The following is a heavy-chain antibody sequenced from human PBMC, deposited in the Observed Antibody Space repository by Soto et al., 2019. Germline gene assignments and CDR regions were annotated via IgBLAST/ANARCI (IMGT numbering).Heavy chain of an antibody. CDR1: GYTFTSYG. D-gene: IGHD2-2*01. CDR3: ASHKHQLLWSNWLDP. J-gene: IGHJ5*02. CDR2: ISAYNGNT. Sequence: GASVKVSCKASGYTFTSYGISWVQQAPGQGLEWMGWISAYNGNTNYAQKLQGRVTMTTDTSTSTAYMELRSLRSDDTAVYYCASHKHQLLWSNWLDPWGQGTLVTVSS. V-gene: IGHV1-18*01.